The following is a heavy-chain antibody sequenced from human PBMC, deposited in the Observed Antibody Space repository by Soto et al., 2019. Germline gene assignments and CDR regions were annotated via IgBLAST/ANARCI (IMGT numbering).Heavy chain of an antibody. CDR3: ARSYCSGGSCYPYQYYYGMDV. CDR1: GGSISSGGYY. CDR2: IYYSGST. Sequence: SETLSLTCTVSGGSISSGGYYWSWIRHHPGKGLEWIGYIYYSGSTYYNPSLKSRVTISVDTSKNQFSLKLSSVTAADTAVYYCARSYCSGGSCYPYQYYYGMDVWGQGTTVTV. V-gene: IGHV4-31*03. D-gene: IGHD2-15*01. J-gene: IGHJ6*02.